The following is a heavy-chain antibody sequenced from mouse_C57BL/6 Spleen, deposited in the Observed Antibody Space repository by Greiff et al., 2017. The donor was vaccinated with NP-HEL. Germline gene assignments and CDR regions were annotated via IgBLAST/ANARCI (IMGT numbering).Heavy chain of an antibody. J-gene: IGHJ4*01. D-gene: IGHD2-1*01. CDR1: GYAFTNYL. V-gene: IGHV1-54*01. CDR2: INPGSGGT. CDR3: ARPHGNYPYAMDY. Sequence: VQLQQSGAELVRPGTSVKVSCKASGYAFTNYLVEWVKQRPGQGLEWIGVINPGSGGTNYNEKFKGKATLTADKSSSTAYMQLSSLTSEDSAVYFCARPHGNYPYAMDYWGQGTSVTVSS.